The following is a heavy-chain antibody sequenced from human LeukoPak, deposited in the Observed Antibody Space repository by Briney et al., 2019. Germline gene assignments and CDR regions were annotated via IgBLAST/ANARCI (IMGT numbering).Heavy chain of an antibody. V-gene: IGHV3-7*03. CDR1: GFTFSSYW. CDR2: IKQDGSEK. J-gene: IGHJ5*02. D-gene: IGHD1-14*01. Sequence: GGSLRLSCAASGFTFSSYWMSRVRQAPGKGLEWVANIKQDGSEKYYVDSVKGRFTISRDNGKNFLYLQMNSLRAEDTAFYYCAKGLTRRAYNWFDPWGQGTLVTVSS. CDR3: AKGLTRRAYNWFDP.